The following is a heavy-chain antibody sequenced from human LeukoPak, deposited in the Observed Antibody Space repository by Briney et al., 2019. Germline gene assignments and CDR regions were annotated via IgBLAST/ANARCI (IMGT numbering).Heavy chain of an antibody. J-gene: IGHJ4*02. V-gene: IGHV1-69*05. CDR2: IIPIFGTA. CDR3: ARDHHGSGSTYFDY. Sequence: SVKVSCKASGGTFSSYAVSWVRQAPGQGLEWMGGIIPIFGTANYAQKFQGRVTITTDESTSTAYMELSSLRSEDTAVYYCARDHHGSGSTYFDYWGQGTLVTVSS. D-gene: IGHD3-10*01. CDR1: GGTFSSYA.